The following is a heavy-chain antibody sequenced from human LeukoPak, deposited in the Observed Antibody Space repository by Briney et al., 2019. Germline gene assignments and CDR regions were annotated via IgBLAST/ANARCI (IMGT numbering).Heavy chain of an antibody. D-gene: IGHD6-19*01. V-gene: IGHV4-39*01. CDR1: GVSISSSSYY. CDR2: IYYSGST. Sequence: PSETLSLTCTVSGVSISSSSYYWGWIRQPPGKGLEWIGSIYYSGSTYYNPSLKSRVTISVDTSKNQFSLKLSSVTAADTAVYYCARAAHLAVAGLFDYWGQGTLVTVSS. CDR3: ARAAHLAVAGLFDY. J-gene: IGHJ4*02.